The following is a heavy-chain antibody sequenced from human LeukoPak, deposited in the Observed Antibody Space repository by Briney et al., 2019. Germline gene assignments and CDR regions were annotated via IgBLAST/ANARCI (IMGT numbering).Heavy chain of an antibody. D-gene: IGHD3-22*01. CDR1: GFTFSSYW. V-gene: IGHV3-74*01. CDR3: ARGGPYYDSSGYYELFDY. J-gene: IGHJ4*02. CDR2: INSDGSST. Sequence: GGSLRLSCAASGFTFSSYWMHWVRQAPGKGLVWVSRINSDGSSTSYADSVKGRFTISRDNAKNTLYLQMNSLRAEDTAVYYCARGGPYYDSSGYYELFDYWGQGTLVTVSS.